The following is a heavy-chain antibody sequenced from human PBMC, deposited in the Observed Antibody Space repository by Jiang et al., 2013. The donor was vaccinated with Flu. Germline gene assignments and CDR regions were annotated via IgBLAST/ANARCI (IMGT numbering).Heavy chain of an antibody. Sequence: KPTQTLTLTCTFSGFSLSTSGMCVSWIRQPPGKALEWLARIDWDDDKYYSTSLKTRLTISKDTSKNQVVLTMTNMDPVDTATYYCARMSPMANYRRAFDIWGQGTMVTVSS. D-gene: IGHD1-14*01. J-gene: IGHJ3*02. CDR1: GFSLSTSGMC. V-gene: IGHV2-70*11. CDR2: IDWDDDK. CDR3: ARMSPMANYRRAFDI.